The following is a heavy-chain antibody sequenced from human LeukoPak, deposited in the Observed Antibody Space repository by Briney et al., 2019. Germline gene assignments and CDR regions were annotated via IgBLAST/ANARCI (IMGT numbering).Heavy chain of an antibody. CDR2: INPNSGGT. V-gene: IGHV1-2*04. D-gene: IGHD2-15*01. Sequence: ASVKVSCKASGYTFTGYYMHWVRQAPGQGLEWMGWINPNSGGTNYAQKFQGWVTMTRDTSISTAYMELSRLRSDDTAVYYCAREALGYCSGGSCYEPDYWGQGTLVTVSS. J-gene: IGHJ4*02. CDR3: AREALGYCSGGSCYEPDY. CDR1: GYTFTGYY.